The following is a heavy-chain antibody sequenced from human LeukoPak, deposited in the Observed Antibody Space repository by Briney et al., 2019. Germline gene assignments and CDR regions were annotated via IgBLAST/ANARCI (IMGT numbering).Heavy chain of an antibody. Sequence: PGGSLRLSCAASGFTVSSNYMSWVRQAPGKGLEWVSVIYSGGSTYYADSVKGRFTISRDNSKNTLYLQMNSLRAEDTAVYYCARFLSGSSYDFWSGSNFDYWGQATLVTVSS. V-gene: IGHV3-53*01. CDR2: IYSGGST. CDR3: ARFLSGSSYDFWSGSNFDY. CDR1: GFTVSSNY. D-gene: IGHD3-3*01. J-gene: IGHJ4*02.